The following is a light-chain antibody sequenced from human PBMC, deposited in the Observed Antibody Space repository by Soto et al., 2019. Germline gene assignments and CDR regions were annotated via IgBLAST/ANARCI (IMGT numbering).Light chain of an antibody. V-gene: IGKV3-20*01. CDR3: QHYGSSPRT. Sequence: EIVLTQSPGTLSLSPGERATLSCRASQSVSSSHLAWYQQKPGQAPRLFMYGASNRATGIPERFSGSGSGKDFTLSISRLEPEDVAVYYCQHYGSSPRTFGQGTKLEIK. CDR2: GAS. J-gene: IGKJ2*01. CDR1: QSVSSSH.